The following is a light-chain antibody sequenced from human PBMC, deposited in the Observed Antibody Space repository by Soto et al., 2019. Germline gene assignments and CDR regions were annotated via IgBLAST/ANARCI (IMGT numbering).Light chain of an antibody. CDR3: QQYYDWPPWT. V-gene: IGKV3-15*01. Sequence: ETVMTQSPATLSVSPGERATLSCRASQRVASNLAWYQQKPGQAPRLLLYGASTRATGIPARFSGSGSGTEFTLTISSLQPEDFAVYYCQQYYDWPPWTFGQGTQVEV. CDR2: GAS. J-gene: IGKJ1*01. CDR1: QRVASN.